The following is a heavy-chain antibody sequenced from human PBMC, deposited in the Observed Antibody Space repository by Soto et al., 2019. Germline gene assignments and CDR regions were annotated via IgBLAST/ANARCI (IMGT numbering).Heavy chain of an antibody. J-gene: IGHJ3*02. CDR1: GGTFSSYA. Sequence: QVQLVQSGAEVKKPGSSVKVSCKASGGTFSSYAISWVRQAPGQGLEWMGGIIPIFGTANYAQKFQGRVKFTADESTSTAYMELSSLRSEDTAVYYCARPLKPANIVVVVAATNDAFDIWGQGTMVTVSS. CDR3: ARPLKPANIVVVVAATNDAFDI. D-gene: IGHD2-15*01. CDR2: IIPIFGTA. V-gene: IGHV1-69*12.